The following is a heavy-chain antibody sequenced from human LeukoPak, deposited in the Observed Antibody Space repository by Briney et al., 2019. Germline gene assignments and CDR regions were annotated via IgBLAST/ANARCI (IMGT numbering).Heavy chain of an antibody. CDR3: AGWMGAISGGLCY. CDR1: GYIFTSYC. D-gene: IGHD1-26*01. CDR2: IYPGDSDT. J-gene: IGHJ4*02. V-gene: IGHV5-51*01. Sequence: GESLKFSCKGSGYIFTSYCIGWVRQMPGKGLEWMGIIYPGDSDTRYSPSFQGQVIISADKSISTAYLQWSSLKASDTAMYYCAGWMGAISGGLCYWGQGTLVSVSS.